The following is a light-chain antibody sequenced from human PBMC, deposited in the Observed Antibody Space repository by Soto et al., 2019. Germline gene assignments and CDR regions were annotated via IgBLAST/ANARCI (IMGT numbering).Light chain of an antibody. CDR1: QSVDSNY. J-gene: IGKJ4*01. Sequence: EMVLTQSPGTLSLSPGEGATLSCRASQSVDSNYLAWYQKKPGQAPRLLIYGASSRATGIPDRFSGSGSGKDFTFTMSRLEPDDFAVYYCQQSGSSRTTLGGGTKVE. CDR2: GAS. V-gene: IGKV3-20*01. CDR3: QQSGSSRTT.